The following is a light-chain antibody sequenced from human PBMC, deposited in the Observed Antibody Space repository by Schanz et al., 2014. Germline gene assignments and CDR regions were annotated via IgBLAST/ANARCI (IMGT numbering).Light chain of an antibody. CDR1: QSVSSSY. J-gene: IGKJ1*01. Sequence: EIVLTQSPGALSLSPGQRATLSCRASQSVSSSYLAWYQQKPGQAPRLLIYAASTRATGIPARFSGSGSGPEFTLTISSLQSEDFAVYYCQQYGSSQTFGQGTKVEIK. CDR3: QQYGSSQT. CDR2: AAS. V-gene: IGKV3-20*01.